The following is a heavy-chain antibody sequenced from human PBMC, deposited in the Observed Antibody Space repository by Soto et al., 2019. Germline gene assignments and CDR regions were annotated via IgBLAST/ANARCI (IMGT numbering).Heavy chain of an antibody. V-gene: IGHV4-31*03. Sequence: QVQLQESGPGLVKTSQTLSLTCTVSGGSISSGGYYWSWIRQHPGKGLEWIGYIYYSGSTYYNPSLKSRVTISVDTSKNQFSLKLSSVTAADTAVYYCAREIDYYDSRWYFDLWGRGTLVTVSS. J-gene: IGHJ2*01. CDR2: IYYSGST. D-gene: IGHD3-22*01. CDR3: AREIDYYDSRWYFDL. CDR1: GGSISSGGYY.